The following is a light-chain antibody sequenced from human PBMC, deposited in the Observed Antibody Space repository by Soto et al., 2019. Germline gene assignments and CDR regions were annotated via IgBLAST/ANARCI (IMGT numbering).Light chain of an antibody. CDR2: KAS. V-gene: IGKV1-5*03. Sequence: DIQMTQSPSTLFASVGDRVTITCRASQSVSGWLAWYQQRPGKAPNLLVSKASSLESGVPSRFSGSGSGTEFTLTISSLQPDDFATYYCQHYDTYPLTFGGGTKVEIK. CDR1: QSVSGW. J-gene: IGKJ4*01. CDR3: QHYDTYPLT.